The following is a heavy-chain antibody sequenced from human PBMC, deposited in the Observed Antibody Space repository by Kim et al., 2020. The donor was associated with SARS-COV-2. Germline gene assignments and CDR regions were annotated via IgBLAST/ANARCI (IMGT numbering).Heavy chain of an antibody. CDR3: TTDPAAQAGTRGSGSRGYYYYYYMDV. Sequence: GGSLRLSCAASGFTFSNAWMSWVRQAPGKGLEWVGRIKSKTDGGTTDYAAPVKGRFTISRDDSKNTLYLQMNSLKTEDTAVYYCTTDPAAQAGTRGSGSRGYYYYYYMDVWGKGTTVTVSS. D-gene: IGHD3-10*01. CDR1: GFTFSNAW. CDR2: IKSKTDGGTT. J-gene: IGHJ6*03. V-gene: IGHV3-15*01.